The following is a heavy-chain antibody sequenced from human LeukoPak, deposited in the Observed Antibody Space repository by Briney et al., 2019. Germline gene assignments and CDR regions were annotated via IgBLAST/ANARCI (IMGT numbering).Heavy chain of an antibody. CDR2: ISAYNGNT. Sequence: GASVKVSCRASGGTFTSYGISWVRQAPGQGLEWMGWISAYNGNTNYAQKLQGRVTMTADTSTSTAYMELRSLRSDDTAVYYCARGDPVGAAAAFGYWGQGTLVTVSS. CDR1: GGTFTSYG. CDR3: ARGDPVGAAAAFGY. V-gene: IGHV1-18*01. J-gene: IGHJ4*02. D-gene: IGHD1-26*01.